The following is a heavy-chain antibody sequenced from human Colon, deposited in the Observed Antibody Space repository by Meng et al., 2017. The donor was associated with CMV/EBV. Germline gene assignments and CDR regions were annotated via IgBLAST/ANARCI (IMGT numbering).Heavy chain of an antibody. V-gene: IGHV4-39*01. J-gene: IGHJ4*02. CDR1: GGSISSSSYY. D-gene: IGHD4-23*01. CDR2: IYYSGST. Sequence: SETLSLTGTVSGGSISSSSYYWGWIRQPPGKGLEWIGSIYYSGSTYYNPSLKSRVTISVDTSKNQFSLKLSSVTAADTAVYYCASWTMVVTPAAFDSWGQGTLVTVSS. CDR3: ASWTMVVTPAAFDS.